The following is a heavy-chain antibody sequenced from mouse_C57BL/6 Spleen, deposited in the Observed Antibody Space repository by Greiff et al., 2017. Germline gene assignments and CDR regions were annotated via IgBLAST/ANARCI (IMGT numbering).Heavy chain of an antibody. Sequence: QVQLQQPGAELVMPGASVKLSCKASGYTFTSYWMHWVKQRPGQGLEWIGEIDPSDSYTNYNQKFKGKSTLTVDKSSSTAYMQLSSLTSEDSAVYYCARARYYGSRGFDYWGQGTTRTVSS. CDR2: IDPSDSYT. V-gene: IGHV1-69*01. J-gene: IGHJ2*01. CDR1: GYTFTSYW. D-gene: IGHD1-1*01. CDR3: ARARYYGSRGFDY.